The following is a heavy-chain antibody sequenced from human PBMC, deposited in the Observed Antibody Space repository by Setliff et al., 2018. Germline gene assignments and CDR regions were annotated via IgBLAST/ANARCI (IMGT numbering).Heavy chain of an antibody. CDR2: IYYSGST. Sequence: PSETLSLTCTVSGGSISSYYWSWIRQPPGKRLEWIGYIYYSGSTNYNPSLESRVTISVDTSKNQFSLRLNSATAADTAVYYCARLRGAFDYWGQGTLVPVSS. V-gene: IGHV4-59*01. CDR3: ARLRGAFDY. D-gene: IGHD3-16*01. CDR1: GGSISSYY. J-gene: IGHJ4*02.